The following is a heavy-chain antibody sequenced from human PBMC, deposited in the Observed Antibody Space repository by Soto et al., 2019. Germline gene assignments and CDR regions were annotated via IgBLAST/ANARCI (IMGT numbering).Heavy chain of an antibody. CDR2: IIPILGTA. V-gene: IGHV1-69*13. CDR1: GGSFSSFS. J-gene: IGHJ4*02. CDR3: TSFDSNGYYPQNHY. D-gene: IGHD3-22*01. Sequence: GASVKVSCKVSGGSFSSFSINGVRQAPGQRFEWMGGIIPILGTANFTQKFQDRVTFTADESTATAYMTLSSLTSEDTAFYYCTSFDSNGYYPQNHYWGPGTQVTVSS.